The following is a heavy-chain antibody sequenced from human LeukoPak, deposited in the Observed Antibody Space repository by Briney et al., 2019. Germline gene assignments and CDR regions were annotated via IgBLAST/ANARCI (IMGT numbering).Heavy chain of an antibody. Sequence: SQTLSLTCTVSGGSISSGDYYWSWIRQPPGKGLEWIGYIYYSGSTYYNPSLKSRVTISVDTSKNQFSLKLSSVTAVDTAVYYCARAMYSSGWYGDYWGQGTLVTVSS. V-gene: IGHV4-30-4*08. D-gene: IGHD6-19*01. CDR3: ARAMYSSGWYGDY. CDR1: GGSISSGDYY. CDR2: IYYSGST. J-gene: IGHJ4*02.